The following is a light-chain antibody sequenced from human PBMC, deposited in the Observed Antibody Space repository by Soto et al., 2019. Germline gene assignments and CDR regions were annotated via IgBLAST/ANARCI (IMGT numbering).Light chain of an antibody. V-gene: IGKV3-20*01. Sequence: EIVLPQSPGTLSLSPGERATLSCRASQSVSSSYLAWYQQKPGQAPRLLIYGASSRATGIPGRFSGSGSGTDFTLTISRLEPEDFAVYYCQQYGSSPYTFGQGTKLEIK. CDR1: QSVSSSY. CDR3: QQYGSSPYT. J-gene: IGKJ2*01. CDR2: GAS.